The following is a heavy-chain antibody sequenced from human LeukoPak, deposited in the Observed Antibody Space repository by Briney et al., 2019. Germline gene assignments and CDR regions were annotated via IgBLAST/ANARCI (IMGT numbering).Heavy chain of an antibody. CDR3: AKDYYYDSSGYLDY. J-gene: IGHJ4*02. V-gene: IGHV3-30*18. D-gene: IGHD3-22*01. CDR2: ISYDGSNK. Sequence: GSLRLSCAASGFTFSSYGMHWVRQAPGKGLEWVAVISYDGSNKYYADSVKGRFTISRDNSKNTLYLQMNSLRAEDTAVYYCAKDYYYDSSGYLDYWGQGTLVTVSS. CDR1: GFTFSSYG.